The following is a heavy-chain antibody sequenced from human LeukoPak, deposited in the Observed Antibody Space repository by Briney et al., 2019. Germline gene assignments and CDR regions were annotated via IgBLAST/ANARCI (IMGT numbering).Heavy chain of an antibody. V-gene: IGHV3-23*01. D-gene: IGHD3-10*01. J-gene: IGHJ3*02. Sequence: GGSLRLSCTTSGLSFNTYSMCWVRQAPEKGLEWVSAINDDTPYYTDSVKGRFTVSRDNSKNTLYLQMNSLRAEDTAVYYCAKLMVRGVIVNDASDIWGQGTMVTVSS. CDR2: INDDTP. CDR1: GLSFNTYS. CDR3: AKLMVRGVIVNDASDI.